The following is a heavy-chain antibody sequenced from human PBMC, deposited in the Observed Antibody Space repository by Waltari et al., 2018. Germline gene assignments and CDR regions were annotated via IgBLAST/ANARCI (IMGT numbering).Heavy chain of an antibody. Sequence: LVQSGAEVMKPVASVQVSCKASRAAVQEHCKHGVPQAPGQGREWMGWVNPNGGGTNYAQRFAGRLTVTWETSISTAYMEFSRLTSGDTAVYFCAREYCGGDCRLFDYWGQGTLVTVSS. J-gene: IGHJ4*02. CDR3: AREYCGGDCRLFDY. D-gene: IGHD2-21*02. V-gene: IGHV1-2*02. CDR2: VNPNGGGT. CDR1: RAAVQEHC.